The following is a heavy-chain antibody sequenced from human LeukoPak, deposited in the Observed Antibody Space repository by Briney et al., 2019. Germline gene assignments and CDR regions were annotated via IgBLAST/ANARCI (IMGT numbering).Heavy chain of an antibody. CDR2: IYHSGTT. D-gene: IGHD6-19*01. CDR1: GGSISSSTYY. CDR3: ARHFTAVDDYGMDV. V-gene: IGHV4-39*01. J-gene: IGHJ6*02. Sequence: SETLSLTCTVSGGSISSSTYYWDWLRQPPGKGLEWIGSIYHSGTTYYNPSLKSRVTISVDTSKNQFSLKLSSVTAADTAVYYCARHFTAVDDYGMDVWGQGTTVTVSS.